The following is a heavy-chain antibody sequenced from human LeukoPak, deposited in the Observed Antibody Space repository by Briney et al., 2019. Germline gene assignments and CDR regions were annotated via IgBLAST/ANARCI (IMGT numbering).Heavy chain of an antibody. J-gene: IGHJ4*02. CDR1: GFTFSTYI. D-gene: IGHD2-21*02. V-gene: IGHV3-21*01. CDR2: ISGGSSYI. Sequence: GGSLRLSCGASGFTFSTYIMNWVRQPPGKGLEWVSSISGGSSYIRYTDSLKGRFTISRDNVKNSVYLQMSNLRVEDTAVYFCARDRDSNSASLHYWGQGTLVTVSS. CDR3: ARDRDSNSASLHY.